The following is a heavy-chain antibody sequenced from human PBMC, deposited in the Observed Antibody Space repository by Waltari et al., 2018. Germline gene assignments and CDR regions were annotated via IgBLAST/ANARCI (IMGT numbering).Heavy chain of an antibody. V-gene: IGHV3-23*04. Sequence: EVQLVESGGGLVQPGGSLRLSCAASGFTFSTYPMSWVRQPPGKGLEWVSAISGRGGSTDYADSEKGRFTISRDKSKNTLYLQMNSLRAEDTAVYYCAKDSDYYDSSGYYSESEYWGQGTLVTVSS. J-gene: IGHJ4*02. D-gene: IGHD3-22*01. CDR3: AKDSDYYDSSGYYSESEY. CDR1: GFTFSTYP. CDR2: ISGRGGST.